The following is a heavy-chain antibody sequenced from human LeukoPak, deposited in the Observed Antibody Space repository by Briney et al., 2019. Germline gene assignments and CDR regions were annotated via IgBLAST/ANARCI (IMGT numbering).Heavy chain of an antibody. V-gene: IGHV1-69*05. J-gene: IGHJ6*03. D-gene: IGHD3-10*01. Sequence: ASVKVSCKASGGTFSSYAISWVRQAPGQGLEWMGGIIPIFGTANYAQKFQGRVTITTDESTSTAYMELSSLRSEDTAVYYCASNHYGSGSYYKSHDYYMDVWGKGTTVTVSS. CDR1: GGTFSSYA. CDR2: IIPIFGTA. CDR3: ASNHYGSGSYYKSHDYYMDV.